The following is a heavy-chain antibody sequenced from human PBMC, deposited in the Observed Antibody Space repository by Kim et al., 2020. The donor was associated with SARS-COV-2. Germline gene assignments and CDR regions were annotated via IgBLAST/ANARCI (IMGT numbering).Heavy chain of an antibody. J-gene: IGHJ5*02. CDR3: AREDTMRWSRVQGIAAAGRIVFWFDP. Sequence: SETLSLTCTVSGGSISSGSYYWSWIRQPAGKGLEWIGRIYTSGSTNYNPSLKSRVTISVDTSKNQFSLKLSSVTAADTAVYYCAREDTMRWSRVQGIAAAGRIVFWFDPWGQGTLVTVSS. CDR1: GGSISSGSYY. CDR2: IYTSGST. D-gene: IGHD6-13*01. V-gene: IGHV4-61*02.